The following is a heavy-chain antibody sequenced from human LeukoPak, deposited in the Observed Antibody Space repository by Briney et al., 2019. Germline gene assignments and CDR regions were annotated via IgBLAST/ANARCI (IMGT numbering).Heavy chain of an antibody. J-gene: IGHJ4*02. CDR3: ARSEQQDFGDYEFDY. D-gene: IGHD4-17*01. CDR1: GFTFSTYA. CDR2: ISSDGDST. Sequence: GGSLRLSCAASGFTFSTYAMHWVRQTPGKGLEYVSAISSDGDSTYYANSVKGRFTISRDNSKNTLYLQMGSLRAEDMAVYYCARSEQQDFGDYEFDYWGQGTLVTVSS. V-gene: IGHV3-64*01.